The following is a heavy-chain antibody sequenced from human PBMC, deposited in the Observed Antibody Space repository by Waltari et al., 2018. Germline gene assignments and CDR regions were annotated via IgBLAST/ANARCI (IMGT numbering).Heavy chain of an antibody. J-gene: IGHJ3*02. D-gene: IGHD1-26*01. CDR1: GYSISSGYY. CDR2: INHSGST. Sequence: QVQLQESGPGLVKPSETLSLTCAVSGYSISSGYYWGWIRQPPGKGLEWIGEINHSGSTYYNPSLKSRVTISVDTSKNQFSLKLSSVTAADTAVYYCARAWISLILGATSAFDIWGQGTMVTVS. V-gene: IGHV4-38-2*01. CDR3: ARAWISLILGATSAFDI.